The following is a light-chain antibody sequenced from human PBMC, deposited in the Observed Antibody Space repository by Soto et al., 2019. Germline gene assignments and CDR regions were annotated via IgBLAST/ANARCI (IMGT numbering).Light chain of an antibody. V-gene: IGLV2-14*01. CDR3: SSYTSTTTWV. J-gene: IGLJ3*02. Sequence: QSALTQPASESGSPGQSITISCTGTSSDVGANNAVSWYQQHPGKAPELIIYEVRNRPPGVSNRFSGSKSGNAASLTISGLQAEDEADYYCSSYTSTTTWVFGGGTKLTVL. CDR1: SSDVGANNA. CDR2: EVR.